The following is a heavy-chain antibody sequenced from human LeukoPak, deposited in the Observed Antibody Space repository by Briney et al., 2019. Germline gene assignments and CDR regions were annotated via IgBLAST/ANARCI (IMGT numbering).Heavy chain of an antibody. CDR1: RDSVSSNSAA. J-gene: IGHJ4*02. Sequence: SQTLSLTCAISRDSVSSNSAAWNWIRQSPSRGLEWLGRTSYRSKWYNDYAVSVKSRITINPDTSKNQFSLQLNSVIPEDTAVYYCARDHCSGGSCYWRFDYWGQGTLVTVSS. CDR2: TSYRSKWYN. V-gene: IGHV6-1*01. D-gene: IGHD2-15*01. CDR3: ARDHCSGGSCYWRFDY.